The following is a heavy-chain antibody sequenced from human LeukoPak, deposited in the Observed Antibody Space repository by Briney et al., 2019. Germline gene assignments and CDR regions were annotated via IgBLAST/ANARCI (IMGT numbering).Heavy chain of an antibody. J-gene: IGHJ4*02. V-gene: IGHV4-39*01. CDR2: IYYSGST. D-gene: IGHD6-19*01. CDR3: ARRAVAGTGVDY. CDR1: GGSISSSSYY. Sequence: SETLSLTCTVSGGSISSSSYYWGWIRQPPGKGLEWIGSIYYSGSTYYNPSLKSRVTISVDTSKNQFSLKLSSVTAADTAVYYCARRAVAGTGVDYWGQGTLVIVSS.